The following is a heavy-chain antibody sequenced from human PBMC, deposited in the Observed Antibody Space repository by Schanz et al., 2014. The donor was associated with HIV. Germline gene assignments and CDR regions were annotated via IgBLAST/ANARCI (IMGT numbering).Heavy chain of an antibody. J-gene: IGHJ6*02. V-gene: IGHV3-23*01. CDR1: GFTFDTSA. CDR3: ARMEQLIIGYYYGMDV. Sequence: EVQLLESGGGLVQPGGSLRLSCAASGFTFDTSAMSWVRQAPGKGLEWVSAISGSGGSTNYADSVKGRFTISRDNSKNTLYLQMNSLRPEDTAVYYCARMEQLIIGYYYGMDVWGQGTTVTVSS. D-gene: IGHD3-16*01. CDR2: ISGSGGST.